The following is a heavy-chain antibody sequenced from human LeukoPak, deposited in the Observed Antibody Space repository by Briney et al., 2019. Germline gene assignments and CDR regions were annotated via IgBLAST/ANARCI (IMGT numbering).Heavy chain of an antibody. CDR3: AREAGWFDP. CDR1: GYTFTGYY. CDR2: INPNSGGT. Sequence: ASVKVSCKASGYTFTGYYMHWVRQAPGQGLEWMGWINPNSGGTNYAQKFQGRVTITRNTSISTAYMELSSLRSEDTAVYYCAREAGWFDPWGQGTLVTVSS. V-gene: IGHV1-2*02. J-gene: IGHJ5*02.